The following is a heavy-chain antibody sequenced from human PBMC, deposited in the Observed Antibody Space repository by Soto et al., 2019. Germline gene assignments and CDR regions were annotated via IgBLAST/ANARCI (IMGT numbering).Heavy chain of an antibody. J-gene: IGHJ4*02. CDR1: GYTFTSYG. CDR2: ISAYNGNT. D-gene: IGHD2-2*01. CDR3: ARDQGHCSSTSCYGRSVDY. V-gene: IGHV1-18*01. Sequence: QVQLVQSGAEVKKPGASVKVSCKASGYTFTSYGISWVRQAPGQGLEWMGWISAYNGNTNYAQKLQGRVTMTTDTSTSTAYMEPRRLRSDDTAVYSCARDQGHCSSTSCYGRSVDYWGQGTLVTVSS.